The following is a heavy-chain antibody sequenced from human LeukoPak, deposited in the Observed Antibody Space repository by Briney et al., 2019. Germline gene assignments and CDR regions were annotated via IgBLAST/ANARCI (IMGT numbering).Heavy chain of an antibody. CDR1: GFTFSNYW. CDR2: ISGSGGST. J-gene: IGHJ5*02. CDR3: AKDRFRYCSGGSCYPNWFDP. V-gene: IGHV3-23*01. D-gene: IGHD2-15*01. Sequence: GSLRLSCAVSGFTFSNYWMSWVRQAPGKGLEWVSAISGSGGSTYYADSVKGRFTISRDNSKNTLYLQMNSLRAEDTAVYYCAKDRFRYCSGGSCYPNWFDPWGQGTLVTVSS.